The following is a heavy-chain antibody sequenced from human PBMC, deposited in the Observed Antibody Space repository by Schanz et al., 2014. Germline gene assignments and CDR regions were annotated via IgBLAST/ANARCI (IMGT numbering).Heavy chain of an antibody. Sequence: QVQLVQSGAEVKKPGASVKVSCKASGYTFNRYDFTWVRQAPGQGLEWMGWISANSGGTNYAQKFQGRVTMTRDTSISTAYMELSRLKSDDTAVYYCARALFGSGHGDVWGQGTTVIVSS. CDR1: GYTFNRYD. CDR3: ARALFGSGHGDV. D-gene: IGHD3-10*01. V-gene: IGHV1-2*02. J-gene: IGHJ6*02. CDR2: ISANSGGT.